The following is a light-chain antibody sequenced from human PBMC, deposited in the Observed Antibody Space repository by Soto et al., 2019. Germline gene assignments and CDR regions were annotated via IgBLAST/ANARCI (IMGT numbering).Light chain of an antibody. V-gene: IGKV3-15*01. Sequence: EIVMTQSPATLSVSPGERATLSCRASQSVSSNLAWYQQKPGQAPRLVIYDASTRATGIPARFSGSESGTEFTLTISSLQSEDFAVYYCHHYHNWPMTFGQGTRLE. J-gene: IGKJ5*01. CDR2: DAS. CDR1: QSVSSN. CDR3: HHYHNWPMT.